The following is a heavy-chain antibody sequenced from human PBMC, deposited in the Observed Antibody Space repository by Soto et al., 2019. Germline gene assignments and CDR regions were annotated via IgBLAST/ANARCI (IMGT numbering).Heavy chain of an antibody. D-gene: IGHD5-12*01. CDR3: ARDRPPVGATIRYYYYGMDV. J-gene: IGHJ6*02. Sequence: GGSLRLSCAASGFTFSSYSMNWVRQAPGKGLEWVSYISSNNSTKYYAESVKGRFTISRDNAKNSLYLQMNSLRDEDTAVYYCARDRPPVGATIRYYYYGMDVWGQGTTVTVSS. V-gene: IGHV3-48*02. CDR2: ISSNNSTK. CDR1: GFTFSSYS.